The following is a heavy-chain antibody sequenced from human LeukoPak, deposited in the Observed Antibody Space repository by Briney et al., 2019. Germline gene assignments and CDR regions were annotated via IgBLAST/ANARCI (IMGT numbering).Heavy chain of an antibody. CDR1: GGSFSGYY. Sequence: SETLSLTCAVYGGSFSGYYWSWIRQPPGKGLEWIGEINHSGSTNYNPSLKSRVNLSVDTSKNQFSLKLSSVTAADTAVYYCARGQAYRNYFGAPYYYYYYGMDVWGQGTTVPVSS. CDR2: INHSGST. CDR3: ARGQAYRNYFGAPYYYYYYGMDV. J-gene: IGHJ6*02. V-gene: IGHV4-34*01. D-gene: IGHD4-11*01.